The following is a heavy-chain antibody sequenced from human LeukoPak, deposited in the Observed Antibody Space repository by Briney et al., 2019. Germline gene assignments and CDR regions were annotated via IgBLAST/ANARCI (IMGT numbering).Heavy chain of an antibody. J-gene: IGHJ4*02. CDR2: IKQDGSEK. V-gene: IGHV3-7*01. CDR3: ARDSPYSAGGQPADY. Sequence: PGGSLRLSCAASGFAFSSYWMSWVRQTPGKGLEWVANIKQDGSEKNYVDSVKGRFTISRDNAKNSLYLQMNTLRAEDTAVYYCARDSPYSAGGQPADYWGQGTLVTVSS. CDR1: GFAFSSYW. D-gene: IGHD6-13*01.